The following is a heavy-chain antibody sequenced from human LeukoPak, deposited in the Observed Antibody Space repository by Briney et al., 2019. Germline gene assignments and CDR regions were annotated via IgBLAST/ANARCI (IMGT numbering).Heavy chain of an antibody. CDR1: GFSLSSYE. CDR3: ARARFETTVTALIRKKNYYYYYMDV. CDR2: IKEDGGEK. V-gene: IGHV3-7*01. Sequence: GGSLRLSCAASGFSLSSYEMNWVRQAPGKGLEWVANIKEDGGEKYYVDSVKGRFTISRDNARNSLYLQMNSLRVEDTAVYYCARARFETTVTALIRKKNYYYYYMDVWGKGTTVTVSS. J-gene: IGHJ6*03. D-gene: IGHD4-17*01.